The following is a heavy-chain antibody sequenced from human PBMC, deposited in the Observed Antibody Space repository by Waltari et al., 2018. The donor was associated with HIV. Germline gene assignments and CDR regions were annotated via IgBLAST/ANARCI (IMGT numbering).Heavy chain of an antibody. D-gene: IGHD1-26*01. J-gene: IGHJ6*04. V-gene: IGHV3-30*01. CDR2: TSFDGSNN. CDR3: AKDKSGSLHYYYYYGMDV. Sequence: QVQLVESGGGVVKPGGSLRLSCTASGFMFSGCVMTWVSQAPGKGLELVAATSFDGSNNYYAQSVKGRFTISRDNVKNMLHLQMNSLKIEDTAVYYCAKDKSGSLHYYYYYGMDVWGKGTTVAASS. CDR1: GFMFSGCV.